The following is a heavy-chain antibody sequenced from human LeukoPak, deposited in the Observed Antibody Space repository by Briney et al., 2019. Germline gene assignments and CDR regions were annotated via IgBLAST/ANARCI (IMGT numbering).Heavy chain of an antibody. D-gene: IGHD3-10*01. J-gene: IGHJ4*02. CDR2: ISAYNGNT. CDR3: ARDLTVDYYGSGNRPWYPDY. CDR1: GYTFTSYG. Sequence: ASVKVSCKASGYTFTSYGISWVRQAPGQGLEWMGWISAYNGNTNYAQKLQGRVTMTTDTSTSTAYMELRSLRSDDMAVYYCARDLTVDYYGSGNRPWYPDYWGQGTLVTVSS. V-gene: IGHV1-18*03.